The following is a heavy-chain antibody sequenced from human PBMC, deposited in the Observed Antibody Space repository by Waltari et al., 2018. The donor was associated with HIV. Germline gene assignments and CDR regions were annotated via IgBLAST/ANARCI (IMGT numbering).Heavy chain of an antibody. CDR1: GFTFGDYA. V-gene: IGHV3-49*03. D-gene: IGHD1-26*01. Sequence: EVQLVESGGGLVQPGRSLRLSCTASGFTFGDYAMSWFRQAPGKGLEWVGFIRSKAYGGTTEYAASVKGRFTISRDDSKSIAYLQMNSLKTEDTAVYYCTRDGELNGFDPWGQGTLVTVSS. J-gene: IGHJ5*02. CDR2: IRSKAYGGTT. CDR3: TRDGELNGFDP.